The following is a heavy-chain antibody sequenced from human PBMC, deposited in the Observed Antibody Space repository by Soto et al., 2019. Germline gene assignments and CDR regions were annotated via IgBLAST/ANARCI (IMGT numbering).Heavy chain of an antibody. D-gene: IGHD1-26*01. CDR1: GGSFSGYY. V-gene: IGHV4-34*01. CDR3: ARFEVGATDYFDY. Sequence: QVQLQQWGAGLLKPSETLSLTCAVYGGSFSGYYWSWIRQPPGKGLEWIGEINHSGSTNYNTSLKSRVTISVDTSKNQFSLKLSSVTAADTAVYYCARFEVGATDYFDYWGQGTLVTVSS. J-gene: IGHJ4*02. CDR2: INHSGST.